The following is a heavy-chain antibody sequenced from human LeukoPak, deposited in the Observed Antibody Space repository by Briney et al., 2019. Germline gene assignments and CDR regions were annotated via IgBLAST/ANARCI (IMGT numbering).Heavy chain of an antibody. CDR2: IYYRGSN. J-gene: IGHJ5*02. D-gene: IGHD3-10*01. CDR3: ARERLVRGHGGFDP. V-gene: IGHV4-39*07. Sequence: SETLSLTCTVSGGSISSSKYYWGWIRQPPGKGLEWIGSIYYRGSNYHNPSLKARSTISGDTSKNQFSLKLSSVTAADTAVYYCARERLVRGHGGFDPWGQGTLVTVSS. CDR1: GGSISSSKYY.